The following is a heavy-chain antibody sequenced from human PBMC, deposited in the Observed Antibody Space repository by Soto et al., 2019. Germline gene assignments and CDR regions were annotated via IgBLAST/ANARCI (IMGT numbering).Heavy chain of an antibody. V-gene: IGHV4-34*01. D-gene: IGHD3-22*01. CDR3: ATSYDSSGTYSFDP. CDR2: INHSGST. Sequence: PSETLSLTCAVYGGSFSGYYWSWIRQPPGKGLEWIGEINHSGSTNYNPSLKSRVTISVDTSKNQFSLKLSSVTAADTAVYYCATSYDSSGTYSFDPWGQGTLVTVPS. CDR1: GGSFSGYY. J-gene: IGHJ5*02.